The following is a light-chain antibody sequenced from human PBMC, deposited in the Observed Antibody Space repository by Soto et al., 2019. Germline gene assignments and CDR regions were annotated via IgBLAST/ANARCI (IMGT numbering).Light chain of an antibody. J-gene: IGLJ1*01. V-gene: IGLV2-18*02. CDR1: SAEIGSYNR. CDR3: SSFTTRGTYV. Sequence: QSALTQPPSVSGSPGQSVTISCTGTSAEIGSYNRVSWYQQPPGAAPKLMICDINNRPSGVPERFSESKSGNTASLTIFGLQAEDEADYYCSSFTTRGTYVFGTGTKVTVL. CDR2: DIN.